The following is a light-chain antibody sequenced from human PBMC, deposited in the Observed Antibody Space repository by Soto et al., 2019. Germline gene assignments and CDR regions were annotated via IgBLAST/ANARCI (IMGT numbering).Light chain of an antibody. CDR1: QSVSSSY. CDR2: GAS. CDR3: QQYGTSPLYT. J-gene: IGKJ2*01. Sequence: EIVLTQSPGTLSLSPGERATLSCRASQSVSSSYLAWYQQKPGQAPRLLIYGASSMATGIPDRFSGSGSGIDFTLTISRLEPEDFAVYYCQQYGTSPLYTFGQGTKLEIK. V-gene: IGKV3-20*01.